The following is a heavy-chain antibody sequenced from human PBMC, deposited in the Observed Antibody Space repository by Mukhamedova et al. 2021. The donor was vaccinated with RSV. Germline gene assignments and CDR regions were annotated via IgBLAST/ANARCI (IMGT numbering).Heavy chain of an antibody. J-gene: IGHJ4*02. Sequence: GWIGYIYYSGSTNYNPSLKSRVTISVDTSKNQFSLKLSSVTAADTAVYYCARLDLGELLPRHWGQGTLVTVSS. D-gene: IGHD3-10*01. CDR2: IYYSGST. CDR3: ARLDLGELLPRH. V-gene: IGHV4-59*01.